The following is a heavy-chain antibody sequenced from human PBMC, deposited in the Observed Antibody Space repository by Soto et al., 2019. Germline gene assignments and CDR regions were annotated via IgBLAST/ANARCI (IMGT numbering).Heavy chain of an antibody. J-gene: IGHJ5*02. Sequence: QVQLQESGPGLVKPSQTLSLTCTVSGGSISSGDYYWSWIRQPPGKGLEWIGYIYYSGSTYYNPSLKSRLTISVDTSRNQFSLKLTSVTAADTAVYYCAPFSICPPGFDPWGQGTLVTVSS. CDR2: IYYSGST. D-gene: IGHD3-3*01. CDR3: APFSICPPGFDP. CDR1: GGSISSGDYY. V-gene: IGHV4-30-4*01.